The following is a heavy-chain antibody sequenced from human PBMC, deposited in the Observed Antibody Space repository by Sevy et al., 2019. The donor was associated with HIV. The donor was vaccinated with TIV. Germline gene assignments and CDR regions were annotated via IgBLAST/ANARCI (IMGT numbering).Heavy chain of an antibody. Sequence: GGSLRLSCAASGFTFSSYAMSWVRQAPGKGLEWVSAISGSGGSTYYADSVKGRFTISRDNSKNTLYLQMNSLRAEDTAVYYCAKDSVRFLAWTYYYYYGMDVWGQGTTVTVSS. V-gene: IGHV3-23*01. CDR1: GFTFSSYA. J-gene: IGHJ6*02. CDR2: ISGSGGST. D-gene: IGHD3-3*01. CDR3: AKDSVRFLAWTYYYYYGMDV.